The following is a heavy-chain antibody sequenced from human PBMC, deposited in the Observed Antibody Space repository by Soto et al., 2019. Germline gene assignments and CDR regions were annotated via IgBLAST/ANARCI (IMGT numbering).Heavy chain of an antibody. CDR2: ITTDKGKT. D-gene: IGHD3-22*01. CDR3: ARRTWEYYYDSSGYRFDY. J-gene: IGHJ4*02. CDR1: GYTFTSYG. V-gene: IGHV1-18*01. Sequence: GASVKVSCKTSGYTFTSYGITWVRQAPGQGLEWMGWITTDKGKTTYAQKFQGRVTMTTDTSTSTGYMELRSLRSDDTAVYYCARRTWEYYYDSSGYRFDYWGQGTLVTVSS.